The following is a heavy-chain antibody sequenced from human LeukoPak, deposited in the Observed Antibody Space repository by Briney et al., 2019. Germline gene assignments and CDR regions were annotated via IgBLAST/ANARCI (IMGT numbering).Heavy chain of an antibody. CDR3: ARGDGSCSSTSCYGRFPFDR. D-gene: IGHD2-2*03. CDR2: IIPIFGIE. CDR1: RGTFTIYA. Sequence: SLKVSSTASRGTFTIYAISWVRHTPGQGLEWMGGIIPIFGIENDAQKSQGRVTMTADESASAAYMELSSLRSEDTAVYYCARGDGSCSSTSCYGRFPFDRWGQGTLVTVSS. V-gene: IGHV1-69*13. J-gene: IGHJ5*02.